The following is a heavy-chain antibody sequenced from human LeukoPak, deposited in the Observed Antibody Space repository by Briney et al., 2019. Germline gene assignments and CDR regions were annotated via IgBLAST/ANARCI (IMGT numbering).Heavy chain of an antibody. CDR1: GYTFTGYY. V-gene: IGHV1-2*02. CDR3: ARGWGLLWFGESDYYYYYMDV. D-gene: IGHD3-10*01. CDR2: INPNSGGT. Sequence: ASVKVSCKASGYTFTGYYMHWVRQAPGQGLEWIGWINPNSGGTNYAQNFQGRVTMTRDTSISTAYMELIRLRSEDPAVYSCARGWGLLWFGESDYYYYYMDVWGKGTTVTVSS. J-gene: IGHJ6*03.